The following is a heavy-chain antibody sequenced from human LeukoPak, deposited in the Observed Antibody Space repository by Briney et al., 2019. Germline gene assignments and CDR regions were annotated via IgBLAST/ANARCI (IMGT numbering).Heavy chain of an antibody. V-gene: IGHV4-39*01. CDR3: ARLGPHYYYYYMDV. J-gene: IGHJ6*03. CDR2: IYYSGST. Sequence: SETLSLTCTVSGGSISSSSYYWGWIRQPPGKGVEWIGSIYYSGSTYYNPSLKSRVTISVDTSKNQFSLKLSSVTAADTAVYYCARLGPHYYYYYMDVWGKGTTVTVSS. CDR1: GGSISSSSYY.